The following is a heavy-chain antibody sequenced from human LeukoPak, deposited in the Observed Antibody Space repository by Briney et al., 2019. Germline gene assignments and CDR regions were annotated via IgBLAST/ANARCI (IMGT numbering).Heavy chain of an antibody. D-gene: IGHD3-9*01. Sequence: GGSLRLSCAASGFTFSSYAMSWVRQAPGKGLEWVSAISGSGGSTYYADSVKGRFTISRDNSKNTLYLQMNSLRAEDTAVYYCAKASAFDWLSDIDYWGQGTLVTVSS. CDR3: AKASAFDWLSDIDY. V-gene: IGHV3-23*01. J-gene: IGHJ4*02. CDR1: GFTFSSYA. CDR2: ISGSGGST.